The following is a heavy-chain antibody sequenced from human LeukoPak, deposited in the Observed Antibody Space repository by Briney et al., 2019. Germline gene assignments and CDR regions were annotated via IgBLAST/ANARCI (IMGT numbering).Heavy chain of an antibody. Sequence: GGSLRPSCAASGFTFSSYSMNWVRQAPGKGLEWVSSISSSSSYIYYADSVKGRFTISRDNAKNSLYLQMNSLRAEDTAVYYCARDSSVAGIVDYWGQGTLVTVSS. CDR3: ARDSSVAGIVDY. V-gene: IGHV3-21*01. CDR2: ISSSSSYI. D-gene: IGHD6-19*01. J-gene: IGHJ4*02. CDR1: GFTFSSYS.